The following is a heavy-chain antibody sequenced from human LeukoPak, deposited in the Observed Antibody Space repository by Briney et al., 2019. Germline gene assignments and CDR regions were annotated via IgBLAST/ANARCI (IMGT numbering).Heavy chain of an antibody. CDR1: GFTFSSYS. D-gene: IGHD3-10*01. Sequence: GGSLGLSCAASGFTFSSYSMNWVRQAPGKGLEWVSYISSSSSTIYYADSVKGRFTISRDNAKNSLYLQMNSLRVEEAAVYYCASMKGSGTYSSFDFWGQGTLVTVSS. CDR3: ASMKGSGTYSSFDF. CDR2: ISSSSSTI. J-gene: IGHJ4*02. V-gene: IGHV3-48*01.